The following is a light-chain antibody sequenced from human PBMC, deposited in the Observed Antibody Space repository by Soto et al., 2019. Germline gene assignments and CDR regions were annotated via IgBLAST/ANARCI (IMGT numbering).Light chain of an antibody. Sequence: EIVMTQSPATLSVSPGERVTLSCRASQDIRSSLAWYQQKPGQAPRLLIYGASIRATGVPATFSGSGSGTEFTLTISSLQSEDFAEYHCQQYNNWPQTFGQGTKVDIK. CDR2: GAS. J-gene: IGKJ1*01. CDR3: QQYNNWPQT. V-gene: IGKV3-15*01. CDR1: QDIRSS.